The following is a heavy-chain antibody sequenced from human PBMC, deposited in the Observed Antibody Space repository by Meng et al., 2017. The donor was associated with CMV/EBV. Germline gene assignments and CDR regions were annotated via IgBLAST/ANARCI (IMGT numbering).Heavy chain of an antibody. J-gene: IGHJ4*02. CDR1: FSGYY. V-gene: IGHV4-34*01. Sequence: FSGYYWSWISQHPGKGLEWIGEINHSGSTNYNPSLKSRVTISVDTSKNQFSLKLSSVTAADTAVYYCARGWGADIVVVPAAQKIFDYWGQGTLVTVSS. CDR3: ARGWGADIVVVPAAQKIFDY. CDR2: INHSGST. D-gene: IGHD2-2*01.